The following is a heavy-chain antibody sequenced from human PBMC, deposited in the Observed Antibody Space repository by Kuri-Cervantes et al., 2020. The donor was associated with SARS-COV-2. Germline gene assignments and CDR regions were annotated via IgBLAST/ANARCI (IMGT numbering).Heavy chain of an antibody. Sequence: GESLKISCAASVFTFSSHWMSWVRQAPGKGLEWVANIKHDGSAKYYVDSVKGRFTISRDNARNSLFLQMNSLRPDDTAVYHCARGDYGSGTSFHDVFDVWGQGTMVTVSS. J-gene: IGHJ3*01. CDR2: IKHDGSAK. V-gene: IGHV3-7*01. CDR1: VFTFSSHW. CDR3: ARGDYGSGTSFHDVFDV. D-gene: IGHD3-10*01.